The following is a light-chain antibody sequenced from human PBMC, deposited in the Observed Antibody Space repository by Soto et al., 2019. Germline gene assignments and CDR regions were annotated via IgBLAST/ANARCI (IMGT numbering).Light chain of an antibody. J-gene: IGKJ4*01. CDR1: QSISSW. V-gene: IGKV1-5*03. CDR2: KAS. CDR3: QQYNSYSPLT. Sequence: DIQMTQSPSTLSASVGDRVTITCRASQSISSWLAWYQQKPGKAPNLLIYKASNLQSGVPSRFSGSGSGTEFTLTISSLQPDDFATYYCQQYNSYSPLTFGGGTKVEIQ.